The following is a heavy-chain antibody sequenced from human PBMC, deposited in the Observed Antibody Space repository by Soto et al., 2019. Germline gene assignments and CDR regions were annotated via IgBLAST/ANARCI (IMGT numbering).Heavy chain of an antibody. CDR3: AKMVAMNPWADAFDY. Sequence: EVQVLESGGGLVQPGGSLRLSCAATGFTFSDFAMSWVRQAPGKGLEWVSRIYGGGNGPHYADSVKGRVTISRDNSKNTLYLQMNSLIAEDTAVYYCAKMVAMNPWADAFDYWGQGTLVTVSP. D-gene: IGHD2-15*01. CDR1: GFTFSDFA. J-gene: IGHJ4*02. CDR2: IYGGGNGP. V-gene: IGHV3-23*01.